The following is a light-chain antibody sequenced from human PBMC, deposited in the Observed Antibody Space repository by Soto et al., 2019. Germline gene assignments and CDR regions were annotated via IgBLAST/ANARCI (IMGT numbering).Light chain of an antibody. J-gene: IGKJ2*01. Sequence: EIVLTQSPATLSLSPGDRATLSCRASQSVGSYLAWYQQKPGQAPRLLIYGASNRATGIPARFSGSGSGTDFTLTISSLEPEDFAVYFCQNRNNWPPDATFGQGTRLEIK. CDR1: QSVGSY. V-gene: IGKV3-11*01. CDR3: QNRNNWPPDAT. CDR2: GAS.